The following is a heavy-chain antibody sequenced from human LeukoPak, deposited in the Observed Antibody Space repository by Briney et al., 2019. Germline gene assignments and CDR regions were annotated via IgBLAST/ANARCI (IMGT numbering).Heavy chain of an antibody. V-gene: IGHV3-30*02. CDR1: GFSFRDYG. J-gene: IGHJ4*02. D-gene: IGHD4/OR15-4a*01. Sequence: GGSLRLSCTTSGFSFRDYGMHWVRQASGKGLELVAFIQYDGNNIYYADSVKGRFTISRDDSKNTLYLEMNSLRPEDTALYYCAKDERVYGTNAGTLLDYWGQGTLVSVSS. CDR3: AKDERVYGTNAGTLLDY. CDR2: IQYDGNNI.